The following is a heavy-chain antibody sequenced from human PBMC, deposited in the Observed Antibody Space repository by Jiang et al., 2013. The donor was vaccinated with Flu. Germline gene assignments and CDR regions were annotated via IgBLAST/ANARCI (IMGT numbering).Heavy chain of an antibody. D-gene: IGHD1-14*01. Sequence: LLKPSETLSLTCTISGDSISTHYWSWVRQPPGRGLEWIGYAHYSGSVSYSRSLNGRVAISLDTSKTQFSLTLTSVTAADTAIYFCARASLGSGNLDYWGQGLLVTVSS. V-gene: IGHV4-59*11. CDR2: AHYSGSV. CDR3: ARASLGSGNLDY. CDR1: GDSISTHY. J-gene: IGHJ4*02.